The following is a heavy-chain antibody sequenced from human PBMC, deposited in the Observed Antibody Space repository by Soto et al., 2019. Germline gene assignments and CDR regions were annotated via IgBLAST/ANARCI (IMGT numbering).Heavy chain of an antibody. CDR2: IIPIFGTA. D-gene: IGHD6-19*01. J-gene: IGHJ6*02. CDR3: ARGIAVAGTPSYYYYGMDV. V-gene: IGHV1-69*13. Sequence: GASVKVSCKASGGTFSSYAISWVRQAPGQGLEWMGGIIPIFGTANYAQKFQGRVTITADESTSTAYMALSSLRSEDTAVYYCARGIAVAGTPSYYYYGMDVWGQGTTVTVSS. CDR1: GGTFSSYA.